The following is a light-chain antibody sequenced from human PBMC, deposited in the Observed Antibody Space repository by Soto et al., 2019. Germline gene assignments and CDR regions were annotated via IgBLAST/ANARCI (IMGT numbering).Light chain of an antibody. CDR2: AAS. Sequence: DIQMTQSPSSLSASVGDRVTISCRASHYISTNLNWYQKKPGKAPKLLIHAASSLHSGVPSRFSGRGSVTDFTLTIDSLQPEDFATYYCQQCYSTPPDTFGQGTKLEIQ. V-gene: IGKV1-39*01. CDR1: HYISTN. J-gene: IGKJ2*01. CDR3: QQCYSTPPDT.